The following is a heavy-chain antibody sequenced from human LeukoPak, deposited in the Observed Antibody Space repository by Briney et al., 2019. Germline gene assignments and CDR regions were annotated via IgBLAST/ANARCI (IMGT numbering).Heavy chain of an antibody. Sequence: ASVKVSCKASGYTFTGYYMHWVRQAPGQGLEWMGWINPNSGNTGYAQKFQGRVTMTRNTSISTAYMELSSLRSEDTAVYYCARGKLGGLRFSLNYWGQGTLVTVSS. V-gene: IGHV1-8*02. CDR2: INPNSGNT. J-gene: IGHJ4*02. D-gene: IGHD5-12*01. CDR1: GYTFTGYY. CDR3: ARGKLGGLRFSLNY.